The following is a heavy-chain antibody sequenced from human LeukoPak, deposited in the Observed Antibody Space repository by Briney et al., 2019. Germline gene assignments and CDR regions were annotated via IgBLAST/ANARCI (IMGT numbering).Heavy chain of an antibody. CDR1: GFTFSSYS. J-gene: IGHJ4*02. CDR2: ISGSGGST. CDR3: ARIAVAGTCDY. D-gene: IGHD6-19*01. V-gene: IGHV3-23*01. Sequence: GGSLRLSCAASGFTFSSYSMNWVRQAPGKGLEWVSAISGSGGSTYYADSVKGRFTISRDNSKNTLYLQMNSLRAEDTAVYYCARIAVAGTCDYWGQGTLVTVSS.